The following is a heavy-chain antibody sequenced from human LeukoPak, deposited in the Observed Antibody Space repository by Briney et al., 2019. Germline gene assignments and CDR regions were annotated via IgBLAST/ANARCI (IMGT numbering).Heavy chain of an antibody. V-gene: IGHV1-69*05. D-gene: IGHD6-6*01. CDR3: ARDDSSSPQGAFDI. CDR2: IIPMSGTA. J-gene: IGHJ3*02. Sequence: SVKVSCKASGGAFNTDAISWVRQAPGQGLEWMGRIIPMSGTANYAQKFQGRVTITTDESTSTAYMELSSLRSEDPAVYYCARDDSSSPQGAFDIWGQGTMVTVSS. CDR1: GGAFNTDA.